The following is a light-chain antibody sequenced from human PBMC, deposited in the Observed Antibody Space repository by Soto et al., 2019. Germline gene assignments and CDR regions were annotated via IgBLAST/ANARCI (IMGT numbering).Light chain of an antibody. Sequence: IVMTQSPATLSVSPGERVTLSCRASQDIRSSLAWYQQKPGQAPRLLIYGASTRATGIPARFSGSGSGTEFTLTISSLQSEDFAVYYCQQYNNWPPWTFGQGTKVDIK. CDR3: QQYNNWPPWT. V-gene: IGKV3-15*01. CDR1: QDIRSS. CDR2: GAS. J-gene: IGKJ1*01.